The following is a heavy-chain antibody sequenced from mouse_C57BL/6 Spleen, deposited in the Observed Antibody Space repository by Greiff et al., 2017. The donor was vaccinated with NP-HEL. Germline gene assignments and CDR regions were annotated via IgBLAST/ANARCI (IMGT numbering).Heavy chain of an antibody. V-gene: IGHV5-17*01. CDR3: ERAVYYYGYEGFDY. CDR1: GFTFSGYG. CDR2: ISSGSSTI. J-gene: IGHJ2*01. Sequence: EVLLVESGGGLVKPGGSLKLSCAASGFTFSGYGMHWVRQAPEKGLEWVAYISSGSSTIYYADKVKGRFTISRDNSKNTLFLQMINLKSEDTAIDYCERAVYYYGYEGFDYWGQGTTVTVSS. D-gene: IGHD1-1*01.